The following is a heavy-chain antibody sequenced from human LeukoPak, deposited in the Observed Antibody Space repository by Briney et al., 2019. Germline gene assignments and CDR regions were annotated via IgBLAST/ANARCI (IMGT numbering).Heavy chain of an antibody. Sequence: GGSLRLSCAASGFTFSSYWMSWVRQAPGKGLEWVANIKQDGSEKYYVDSVKGRFTISRDNAKNSLYLQMNSLRAEDTAVYYCARAHDYSNYLFDYWGQGTLVTVSS. V-gene: IGHV3-7*01. CDR2: IKQDGSEK. CDR3: ARAHDYSNYLFDY. CDR1: GFTFSSYW. J-gene: IGHJ4*02. D-gene: IGHD4-11*01.